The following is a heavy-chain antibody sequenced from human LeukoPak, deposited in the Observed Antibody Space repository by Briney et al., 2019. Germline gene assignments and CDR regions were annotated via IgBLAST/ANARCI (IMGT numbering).Heavy chain of an antibody. D-gene: IGHD1-26*01. CDR2: ISYDGSNK. Sequence: GGSLRLSCAASGFTFSSYEMNWVRQAPGKGLEWVAVISYDGSNKYYADSVKGRFTISRDNSKNTLYLQMNSLRAEDTAVYYCARWELLLGAFDIWGQGTMVTVSS. CDR3: ARWELLLGAFDI. J-gene: IGHJ3*02. CDR1: GFTFSSYE. V-gene: IGHV3-30*04.